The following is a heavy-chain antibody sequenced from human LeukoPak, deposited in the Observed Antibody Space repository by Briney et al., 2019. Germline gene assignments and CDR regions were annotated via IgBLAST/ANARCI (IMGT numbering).Heavy chain of an antibody. CDR2: INHSGST. CDR1: GGYISSYY. V-gene: IGHV4-34*01. J-gene: IGHJ3*02. CDR3: ARGLRMTYYYDSSARGAFDI. Sequence: SETLSLTCTVSGGYISSYYWSWIRQPPGKGLEWIGEINHSGSTNYNPSLKSRVTISVDTSKNQFSLKLSSVTAADTAVYYCARGLRMTYYYDSSARGAFDIWGQGTMVTVSS. D-gene: IGHD3-22*01.